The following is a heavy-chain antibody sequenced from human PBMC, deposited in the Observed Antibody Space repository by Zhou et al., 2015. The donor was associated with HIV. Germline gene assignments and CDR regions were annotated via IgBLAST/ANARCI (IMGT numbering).Heavy chain of an antibody. V-gene: IGHV1-8*01. CDR3: ARFRVAAAGTSGYFDY. CDR1: GYTFTSYD. J-gene: IGHJ4*02. D-gene: IGHD6-13*01. Sequence: QVQLVQSGAEVKKPGASVKVSCKASGYTFTSYDINWVRQATGQGLEWMGWMNPNSGNTGYAQKFQGRVTMTRNTSISTAYMELSSLRSEDTAVYYCARFRVAAAGTSGYFDYWGQGTLVTVSS. CDR2: MNPNSGNT.